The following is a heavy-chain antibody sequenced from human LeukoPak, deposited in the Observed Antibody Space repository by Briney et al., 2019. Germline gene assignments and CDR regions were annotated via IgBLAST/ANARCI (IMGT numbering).Heavy chain of an antibody. D-gene: IGHD2-15*01. Sequence: GASVKVSCKASGYTFTFYYIYWVRQAPGQGLEWMGIINPTGGSTTYAQKFQGRVAMTSDMSTNTLYMELSSLRSEDTAVYFCAXXGYCSGSICYSFDYWGQGTLVTVSS. V-gene: IGHV1-46*01. CDR3: AXXGYCSGSICYSFDY. CDR2: INPTGGST. J-gene: IGHJ4*02. CDR1: GYTFTFYY.